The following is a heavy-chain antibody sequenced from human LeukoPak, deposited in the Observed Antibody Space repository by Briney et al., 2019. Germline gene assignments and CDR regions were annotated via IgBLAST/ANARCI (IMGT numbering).Heavy chain of an antibody. CDR1: GGSISSYY. J-gene: IGHJ4*02. CDR3: ARQRLARFGEFYFDY. V-gene: IGHV4-59*08. CDR2: IYYSGST. D-gene: IGHD3-10*01. Sequence: SETLSLTCTVSGGSISSYYWSWIRQPPGKGLEWIGYIYYSGSTNYNPSLKSRVTISVDTCKNQFSLKLSSVTAADTAVYYWARQRLARFGEFYFDYWGQGTLVTVSS.